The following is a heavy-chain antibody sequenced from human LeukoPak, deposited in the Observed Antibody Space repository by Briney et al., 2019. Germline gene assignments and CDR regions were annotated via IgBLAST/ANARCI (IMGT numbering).Heavy chain of an antibody. Sequence: GGSLRLSCAASGFTFSDYYMSWIRQAPGKGLEWVSYVSSSGSTIYYADSVKGRFTISRDNAKNSLYLQMNSLRAEDTAVYYCAKDDFWSGYWATWGQGTLVTVSS. CDR3: AKDDFWSGYWAT. CDR1: GFTFSDYY. V-gene: IGHV3-11*01. J-gene: IGHJ4*02. CDR2: VSSSGSTI. D-gene: IGHD3-3*01.